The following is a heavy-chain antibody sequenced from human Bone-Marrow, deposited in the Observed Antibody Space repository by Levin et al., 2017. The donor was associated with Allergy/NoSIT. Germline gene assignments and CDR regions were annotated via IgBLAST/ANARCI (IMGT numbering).Heavy chain of an antibody. J-gene: IGHJ5*02. CDR3: ARIGATQRYDSGNS. V-gene: IGHV4-30-4*01. Sequence: PSETLSLTCNVSGVSITSGDYYWTWIRQPPGKGLEWIGYIYYNGDAYSNPSLKRRVTFSLDASKNQFYLKVTSVTAADTAVYFCARIGATQRYDSGNSWDQGTLVTVSS. CDR2: IYYNGDA. D-gene: IGHD2-15*01. CDR1: GVSITSGDYY.